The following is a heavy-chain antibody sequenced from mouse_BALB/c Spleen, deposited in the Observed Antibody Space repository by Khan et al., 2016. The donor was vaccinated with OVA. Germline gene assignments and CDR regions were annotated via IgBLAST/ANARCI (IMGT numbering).Heavy chain of an antibody. CDR1: GYTFTDYS. CDR3: ARGNYYGSTSWFGY. J-gene: IGHJ3*01. D-gene: IGHD1-1*01. V-gene: IGHV1-84*02. CDR2: IYPGRGNI. Sequence: QVQLQQSGPELVKPGASVKISCKASGYTFTDYSLKWVKQKTGQGLECIGWIYPGRGNIKYNEKFKDKATLSVDTSSRTAYMLLSSLTSEETADYCCARGNYYGSTSWFGYWGQGTLVTVSA.